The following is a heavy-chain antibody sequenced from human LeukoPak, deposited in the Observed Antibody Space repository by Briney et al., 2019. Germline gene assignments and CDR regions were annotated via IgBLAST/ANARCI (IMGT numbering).Heavy chain of an antibody. D-gene: IGHD4-23*01. CDR3: ARLFGYGGNFIGDY. Sequence: SETLSLTCTVSGGSISSYYWSWIRQPPGKGLEWIGYIYYSGSTNYNPSLKSRVTISVDTSKNQFSLKLSSVTAADTAVYYCARLFGYGGNFIGDYWGQGTLVTVSS. J-gene: IGHJ4*02. CDR1: GGSISSYY. CDR2: IYYSGST. V-gene: IGHV4-59*08.